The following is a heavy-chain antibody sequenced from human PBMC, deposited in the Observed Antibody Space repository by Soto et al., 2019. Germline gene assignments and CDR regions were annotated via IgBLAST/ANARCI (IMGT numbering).Heavy chain of an antibody. CDR2: IIPIFGTA. D-gene: IGHD3-9*01. Sequence: QVQLVQSGAEVKKPGSSVKVSCKASGGTFSSYAISWMRQAPGQGLEWMGGIIPIFGTANYAQKFQGRVTITADESTSTAYMELSSLRSEDTAVYYCARARGKGYDILTGNYYYYGMDVWGQGTTVTVSS. V-gene: IGHV1-69*01. CDR1: GGTFSSYA. CDR3: ARARGKGYDILTGNYYYYGMDV. J-gene: IGHJ6*02.